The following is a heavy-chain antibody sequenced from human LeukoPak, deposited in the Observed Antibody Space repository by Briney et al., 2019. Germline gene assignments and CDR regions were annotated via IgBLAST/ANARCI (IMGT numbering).Heavy chain of an antibody. D-gene: IGHD3-10*01. V-gene: IGHV4-34*01. CDR3: ARGGVYYYGSGIHNWFDP. Sequence: SETLSLTCAVYGGSFSGYYWSWIRQPPGKGLEWIGEINHSGSTNYNPSLKSRVTISVDTSKNQFSLKLSSVTAADTAVYYCARGGVYYYGSGIHNWFDPWGQGTLVTVSS. CDR2: INHSGST. CDR1: GGSFSGYY. J-gene: IGHJ5*02.